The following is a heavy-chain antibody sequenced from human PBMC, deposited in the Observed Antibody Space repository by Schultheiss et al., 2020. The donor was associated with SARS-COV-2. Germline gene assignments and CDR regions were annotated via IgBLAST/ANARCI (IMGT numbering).Heavy chain of an antibody. V-gene: IGHV3-64*04. J-gene: IGHJ6*02. CDR3: AKDFETASDRRRYYYSGMDV. CDR2: ISSNGGST. Sequence: GESLKISCVGSKFTFSSYCMTWLRQALGKGLEYVSAISSNGGSTYYADSVKGRFTISRDNSKNTLYLQMNSLRAEDTAVYYCAKDFETASDRRRYYYSGMDVWGQGTTVTVSS. CDR1: KFTFSSYC. D-gene: IGHD5-18*01.